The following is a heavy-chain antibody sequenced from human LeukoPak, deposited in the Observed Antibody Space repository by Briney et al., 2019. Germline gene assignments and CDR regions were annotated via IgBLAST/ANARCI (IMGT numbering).Heavy chain of an antibody. V-gene: IGHV4-39*07. D-gene: IGHD1-14*01. CDR3: ARGQTTPLYSLDY. J-gene: IGHJ4*02. CDR2: IYYSGST. Sequence: PSETLSLTCTVSGGSISSSSYYWGWIRQPPGKGLEWIGSIYYSGSTYYNPSLKSRVTISVDTSKNQFSLKLSSVTAADTAVYYCARGQTTPLYSLDYWGQGTLVTVSS. CDR1: GGSISSSSYY.